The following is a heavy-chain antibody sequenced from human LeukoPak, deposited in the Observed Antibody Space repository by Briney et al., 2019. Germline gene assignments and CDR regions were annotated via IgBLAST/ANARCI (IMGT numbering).Heavy chain of an antibody. CDR3: ARDRPTYCSSTSCPYYYGMDV. CDR2: IRYDGSNK. CDR1: GFTFSSYG. D-gene: IGHD2-2*01. V-gene: IGHV3-30*02. Sequence: GGSLRLSCAASGFTFSSYGMHWVRQAPGKGLEWVAFIRYDGSNKYYADSVKGRFTISRDNAKNSLYLQMNSLRAEDTAVYYCARDRPTYCSSTSCPYYYGMDVWGQGTTVTVSS. J-gene: IGHJ6*02.